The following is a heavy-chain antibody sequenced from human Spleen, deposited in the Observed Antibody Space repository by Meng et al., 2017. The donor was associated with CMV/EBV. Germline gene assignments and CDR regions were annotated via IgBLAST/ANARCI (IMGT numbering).Heavy chain of an antibody. J-gene: IGHJ4*02. Sequence: GESLKISCAASTFTASSNYMSWVRQAPGKGLEWVSIIFSGGNTYYADSVKGRFTISRDDSRNTLYLQMNSLRPEDTAVYYCATSTDSPAEYWGQGTLVTVSS. CDR3: ATSTDSPAEY. CDR2: IFSGGNT. CDR1: TFTASSNY. V-gene: IGHV3-66*02. D-gene: IGHD1-1*01.